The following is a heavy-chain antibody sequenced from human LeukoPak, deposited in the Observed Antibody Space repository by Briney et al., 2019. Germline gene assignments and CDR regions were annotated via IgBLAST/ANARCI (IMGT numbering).Heavy chain of an antibody. J-gene: IGHJ2*01. Sequence: TSETLSLTCTVSGGSISSYYWSWIRQPPGKGLEWIGYIYYSGSTNYNPSLKSRVTISVDTSKNQFSLRLSSVTAADTAVYYCARTRAAGGYFDLWGRGTLVTVSS. V-gene: IGHV4-59*12. CDR1: GGSISSYY. CDR2: IYYSGST. CDR3: ARTRAAGGYFDL. D-gene: IGHD6-13*01.